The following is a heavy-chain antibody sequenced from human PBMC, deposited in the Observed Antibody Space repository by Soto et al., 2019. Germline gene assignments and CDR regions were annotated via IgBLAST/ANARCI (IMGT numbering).Heavy chain of an antibody. Sequence: SVKVSCKASGGTFSSYAISWVRQAPGQGLEWMGGIIPIFGTANYAQKFQGRVTITADESTSTAYMELSSLRSEDTAVYYCARDRQLVRLGWFDPWGQGTLVTVSS. D-gene: IGHD6-6*01. CDR3: ARDRQLVRLGWFDP. V-gene: IGHV1-69*13. CDR2: IIPIFGTA. CDR1: GGTFSSYA. J-gene: IGHJ5*02.